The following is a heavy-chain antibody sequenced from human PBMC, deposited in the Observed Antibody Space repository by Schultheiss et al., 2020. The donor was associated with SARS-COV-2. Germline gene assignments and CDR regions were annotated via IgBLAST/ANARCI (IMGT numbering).Heavy chain of an antibody. Sequence: GGSLRLSCAASGFSITSYWMHWVRQVPGKGLVWVSRIKGDGSNIRYADVVKGRFTISRDNAKNSLYLQMNSLRAEDTAVYYCARESSGLIAIGDFDYWGQGTLVTVSS. D-gene: IGHD2-21*01. CDR2: IKGDGSNI. CDR3: ARESSGLIAIGDFDY. CDR1: GFSITSYW. J-gene: IGHJ4*02. V-gene: IGHV3-74*01.